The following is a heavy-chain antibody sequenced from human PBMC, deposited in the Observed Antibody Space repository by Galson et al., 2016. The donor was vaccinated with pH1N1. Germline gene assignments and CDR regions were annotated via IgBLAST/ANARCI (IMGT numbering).Heavy chain of an antibody. D-gene: IGHD4-23*01. CDR2: INPSSGGT. CDR3: ARHDYGGCFDP. CDR1: GYIFTNHY. V-gene: IGHV1-2*02. Sequence: SVKVSCKASGYIFTNHYIHWVRQAPGQELEWMGWINPSSGGTKSAQRFQGSVTMTRDTSISTAFLQLRGLTPDDTAVYYCARHDYGGCFDPWGQGTLVTVSS. J-gene: IGHJ5*02.